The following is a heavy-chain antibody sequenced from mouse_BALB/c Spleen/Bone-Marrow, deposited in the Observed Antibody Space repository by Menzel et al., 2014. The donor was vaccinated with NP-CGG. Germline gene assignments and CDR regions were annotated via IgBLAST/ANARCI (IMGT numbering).Heavy chain of an antibody. D-gene: IGHD2-14*01. V-gene: IGHV14-3*02. CDR1: GFNIKDTY. Sequence: EVQLQQSGAELVKPGASVKLSCTASGFNIKDTYMHWVKQRPEQGLEWIGRIDPANGNTKYDPKFQGKATITADTSSNTAYLQLSSLTSEDTAVYYCASYRYAWYFDAWGARTTVTVSS. CDR3: ASYRYAWYFDA. CDR2: IDPANGNT. J-gene: IGHJ1*01.